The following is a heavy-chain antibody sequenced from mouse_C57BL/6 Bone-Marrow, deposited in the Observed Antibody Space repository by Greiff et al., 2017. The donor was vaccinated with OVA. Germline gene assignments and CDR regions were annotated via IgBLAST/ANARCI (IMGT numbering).Heavy chain of an antibody. V-gene: IGHV1-72*01. CDR2: IDPNSGGT. CDR1: GYTFTSYW. Sequence: QVQLQQPGAELVKPGASVKLSCKASGYTFTSYWMHWVKQRPGRGLEWIGRIDPNSGGTKYNEKFKRKATLTVDKPSSTAYMQLSSLTSEDSAVYYCARGDGSSQRGAMDYWGQGTSVTVSA. CDR3: ARGDGSSQRGAMDY. D-gene: IGHD1-1*01. J-gene: IGHJ4*01.